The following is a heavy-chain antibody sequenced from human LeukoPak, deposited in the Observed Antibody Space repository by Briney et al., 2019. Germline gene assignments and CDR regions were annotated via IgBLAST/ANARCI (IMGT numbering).Heavy chain of an antibody. V-gene: IGHV4-34*01. CDR3: ARGRKLSGGYSYGRDYYGSGSYYNGAFDY. D-gene: IGHD3-10*01. Sequence: SETLSLTCAVYGGSFSGYYWSWIRQPPGKGLEWIGEINHSGSTNYNPSLKSRVTISVDTSKNQFSLKLSSVTAADTAVYYCARGRKLSGGYSYGRDYYGSGSYYNGAFDYWGQGTLVTVSS. CDR1: GGSFSGYY. J-gene: IGHJ4*02. CDR2: INHSGST.